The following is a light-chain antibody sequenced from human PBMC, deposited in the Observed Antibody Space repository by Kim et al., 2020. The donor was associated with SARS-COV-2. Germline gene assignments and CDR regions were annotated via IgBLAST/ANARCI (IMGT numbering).Light chain of an antibody. V-gene: IGKV1-8*01. CDR3: QQYYSYPYT. CDR2: TAS. Sequence: SASTGDRGTITCRASQGLSSYLAWYQQKPGKAPNLLIYTASTLQSGVPSRFSGSGSGTDFTLTISFLQSEDFATYYCQQYYSYPYTFGQGTKLEI. J-gene: IGKJ2*01. CDR1: QGLSSY.